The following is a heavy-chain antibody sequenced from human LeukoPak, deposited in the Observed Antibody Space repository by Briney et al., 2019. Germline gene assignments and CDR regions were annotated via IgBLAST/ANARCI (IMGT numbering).Heavy chain of an antibody. D-gene: IGHD3-22*01. Sequence: GGSLRLSCAASGFTFGDYYMSWIRQAPGKGLEWVSYISSSGSTIYYADSVKGRFTISRDNAKNSLYLQMNSLRAEDTAVYYCARGQSNYYDSSGPVDYWGQGTLVTVSS. CDR3: ARGQSNYYDSSGPVDY. CDR1: GFTFGDYY. V-gene: IGHV3-11*04. CDR2: ISSSGSTI. J-gene: IGHJ4*02.